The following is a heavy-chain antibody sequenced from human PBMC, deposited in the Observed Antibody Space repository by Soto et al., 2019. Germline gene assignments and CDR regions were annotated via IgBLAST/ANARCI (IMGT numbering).Heavy chain of an antibody. CDR2: IYSGGST. D-gene: IGHD6-19*01. CDR1: GFTVSSNY. CDR3: ARDRIAVAGKHEYFQH. V-gene: IGHV3-66*01. J-gene: IGHJ1*01. Sequence: EVQLVESGGGLVQPGGSLRLSCAASGFTVSSNYMSWVRQAPGKGLEWVSVIYSGGSTYYADSVKGRFTISRDNSKNTLYLQMNSLRAEDTAVYYCARDRIAVAGKHEYFQHWGQGTLVTVSS.